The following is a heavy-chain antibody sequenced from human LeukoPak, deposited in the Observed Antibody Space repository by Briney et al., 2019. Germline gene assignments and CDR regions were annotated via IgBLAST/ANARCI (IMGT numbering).Heavy chain of an antibody. J-gene: IGHJ4*02. V-gene: IGHV4-59*01. CDR1: GGSISSYY. CDR2: IYYSGST. Sequence: SETLSLTCTVSGGSISSYYWSWIRQPSGKGLEWIGYIYYSGSTNYNPSLKSRVTISVDTSKNQFSLKLSSVTAADTAVYYCARDIGSSDFDYWGQGTLVTVSS. CDR3: ARDIGSSDFDY. D-gene: IGHD6-6*01.